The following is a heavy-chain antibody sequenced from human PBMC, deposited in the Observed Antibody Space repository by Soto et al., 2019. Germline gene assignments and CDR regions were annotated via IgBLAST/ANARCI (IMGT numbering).Heavy chain of an antibody. D-gene: IGHD1-26*01. CDR1: GFTFSSYA. CDR3: ARAGGSSRRGYFDY. Sequence: PGGSLRLSCAASGFTFSSYAMHWVRQAPGKGLEWVAVISYDGSNKYYADSVKGRFTISRDNSKNTLYLQMNSLRAEDTAVYYCARAGGSSRRGYFDYWGQGTLVTVSS. CDR2: ISYDGSNK. J-gene: IGHJ4*02. V-gene: IGHV3-30-3*01.